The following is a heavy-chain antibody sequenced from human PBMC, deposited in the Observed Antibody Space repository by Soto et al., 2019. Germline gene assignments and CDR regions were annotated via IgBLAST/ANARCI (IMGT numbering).Heavy chain of an antibody. V-gene: IGHV1-69*01. D-gene: IGHD7-27*01. Sequence: QVHLVQSAAEVKKPGSSVRVSCTTSGGTFGRNTIAWVRQAPKQGLEWMGDVVPIFGTSNYAQKFQGRLTITEDEATTTAYMELHSLTSDDTAVYFCAIDLNWALDYWGQGTLVIVS. CDR1: GGTFGRNT. J-gene: IGHJ4*02. CDR2: VVPIFGTS. CDR3: AIDLNWALDY.